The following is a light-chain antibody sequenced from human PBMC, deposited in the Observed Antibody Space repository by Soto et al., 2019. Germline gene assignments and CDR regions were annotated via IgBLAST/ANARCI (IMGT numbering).Light chain of an antibody. CDR2: GAS. J-gene: IGKJ1*01. CDR1: QNVDSKY. V-gene: IGKV3-20*01. Sequence: EIVVTQSPGTLSLSPVERATLSCRASQNVDSKYLAWYQQKPGQAPRIIIFGASGRATGIPDRFSGSGSGTDFTLTISRLEPEDFAVYYCQQYGSLSWTFGQGTKVDIK. CDR3: QQYGSLSWT.